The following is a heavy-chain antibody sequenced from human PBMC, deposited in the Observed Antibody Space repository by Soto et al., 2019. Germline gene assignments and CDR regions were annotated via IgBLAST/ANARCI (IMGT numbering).Heavy chain of an antibody. Sequence: ASVKVSCKSSGYTFTRYYMHWVRQAPGQGLEWMGIINPSGGSTSYAQKFQGRVTMTRDTSTSTVYMELSSLRSEDTAVYYCARKLAVAGFDYWGQGNLVTVSA. CDR1: GYTFTRYY. J-gene: IGHJ4*02. V-gene: IGHV1-46*01. CDR2: INPSGGST. CDR3: ARKLAVAGFDY. D-gene: IGHD6-19*01.